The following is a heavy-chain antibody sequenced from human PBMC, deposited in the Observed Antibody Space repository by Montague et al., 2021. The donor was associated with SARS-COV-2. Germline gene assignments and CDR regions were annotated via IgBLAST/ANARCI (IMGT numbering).Heavy chain of an antibody. Sequence: SLRISCAASGFDFFNFDMAWVRQAPGRGLEWISDISSSGATILYADSLKGRFTISRDNIQKSLYLQMNSLRVEDTAVYYCATNKYCTLHDCLHGRHYFDHWGQGTLVTVSS. CDR2: ISSSGATI. D-gene: IGHD2-8*01. CDR3: ATNKYCTLHDCLHGRHYFDH. CDR1: GFDFFNFD. V-gene: IGHV3-48*03. J-gene: IGHJ4*02.